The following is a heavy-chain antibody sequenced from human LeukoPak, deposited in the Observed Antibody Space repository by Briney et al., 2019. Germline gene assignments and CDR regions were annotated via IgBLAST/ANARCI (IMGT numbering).Heavy chain of an antibody. CDR1: GGSISSYY. CDR3: ARRHSSGRFDY. Sequence: SETLSLTCTVSGGSISSYYWSWIRQPPGKGLEWIGYIYTSGSTNYNPSLKSRVTISVDTSKNQFSLKLSSVTAADMAVYYCARRHSSGRFDYWGQGTLVTVSS. V-gene: IGHV4-4*09. D-gene: IGHD6-19*01. CDR2: IYTSGST. J-gene: IGHJ4*02.